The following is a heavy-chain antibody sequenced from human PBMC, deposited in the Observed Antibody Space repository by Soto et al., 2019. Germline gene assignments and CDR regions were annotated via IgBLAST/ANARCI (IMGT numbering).Heavy chain of an antibody. CDR1: GFTFTSYA. J-gene: IGHJ4*02. Sequence: EVQLLESGGGLVQPGGSLRLSCAASGFTFTSYAMNWVRLAPGKGLEWVSAISGTGYNTSYADSVQGRFTISRDNTKNTLYLQMNSLRAEDTAVYYCAKAGFSSSWSPTYFDYWGQGTLVTVSS. V-gene: IGHV3-23*01. CDR3: AKAGFSSSWSPTYFDY. D-gene: IGHD6-13*01. CDR2: ISGTGYNT.